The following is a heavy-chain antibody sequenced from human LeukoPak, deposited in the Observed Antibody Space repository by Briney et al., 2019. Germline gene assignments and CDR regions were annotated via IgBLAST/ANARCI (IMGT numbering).Heavy chain of an antibody. CDR1: GFTFDDYA. CDR3: AKDMGDSYYYYYMDV. D-gene: IGHD1-26*01. CDR2: ISGDGGST. J-gene: IGHJ6*03. Sequence: PGGSLRLSCAASGFTFDDYAMDWVRQAPGKGLEWVSLISGDGGSTYYADSVKGRFAISRDNSKNSLYLRMNSLRTEDTALYYCAKDMGDSYYYYYMDVWGKGTTVTVSS. V-gene: IGHV3-43*02.